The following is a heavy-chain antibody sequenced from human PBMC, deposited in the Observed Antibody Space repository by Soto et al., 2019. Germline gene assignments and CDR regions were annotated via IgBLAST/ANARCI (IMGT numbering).Heavy chain of an antibody. Sequence: SETLSLTCFVSGTSISSTFWWNWIRQSPGKGLEWIVSVSSTGSTVFNPSLTSRVTVSLDTSKNQFSLTLDSVTAADTAVYYCARGYYDNSANYRKTIFDYWGQGALVTVSS. J-gene: IGHJ4*02. CDR2: VSSTGST. D-gene: IGHD3-22*01. CDR1: GTSISSTFW. V-gene: IGHV4-61*01. CDR3: ARGYYDNSANYRKTIFDY.